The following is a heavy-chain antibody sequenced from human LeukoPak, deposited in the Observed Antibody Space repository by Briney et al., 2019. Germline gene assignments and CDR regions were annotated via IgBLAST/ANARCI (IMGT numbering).Heavy chain of an antibody. CDR3: AADLIAVTGSWY. CDR1: GFTFTIAA. D-gene: IGHD6-19*01. J-gene: IGHJ4*02. CDR2: IAFGSGNT. Sequence: TSVRVSCKASGFTFTIAAMQLVRHTRRQRPEWIGWIAFGSGNTNYAQKFQERVTITRDMSTKTAHLELSGLRSEDTAVYYCAADLIAVTGSWYWGQGTLVTVSS. V-gene: IGHV1-58*02.